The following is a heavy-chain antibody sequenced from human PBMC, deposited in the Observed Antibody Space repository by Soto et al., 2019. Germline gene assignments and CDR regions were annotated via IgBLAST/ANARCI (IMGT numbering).Heavy chain of an antibody. Sequence: QITLKESGPTLVRPTQTLTLTCTFSGFSLSTSGLGVGWIRQPPGKALEWLARIYWNDDKRYSPSLKARLTITKDTSKNQVVLTMTNMDPVDTATYYCAHRHSGWYLFDYWGQGTLVTVSS. J-gene: IGHJ4*02. CDR3: AHRHSGWYLFDY. CDR2: IYWNDDK. CDR1: GFSLSTSGLG. D-gene: IGHD6-19*01. V-gene: IGHV2-5*01.